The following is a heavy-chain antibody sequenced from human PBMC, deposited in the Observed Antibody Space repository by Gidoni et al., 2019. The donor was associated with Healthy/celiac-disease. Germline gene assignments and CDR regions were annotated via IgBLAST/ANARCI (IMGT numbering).Heavy chain of an antibody. Sequence: QVQLVESGGGVVQPGRSLRLSCAASGFTFSSYGMHWVRQAPGKGLEWVAVISYDGSNKYYADSVKGRFTISRDNSKNTLYLQMNSLRAEDTAVYYCAKDPLTGVNFDYWGQGTLVTVSS. CDR1: GFTFSSYG. D-gene: IGHD7-27*01. J-gene: IGHJ4*02. V-gene: IGHV3-30*18. CDR2: ISYDGSNK. CDR3: AKDPLTGVNFDY.